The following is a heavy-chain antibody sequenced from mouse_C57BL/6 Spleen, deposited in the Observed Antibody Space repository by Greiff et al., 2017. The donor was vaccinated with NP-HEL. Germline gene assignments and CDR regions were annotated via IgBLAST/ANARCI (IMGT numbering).Heavy chain of an antibody. CDR3: TRDSSYWYFDV. Sequence: EVKVEESGEGLVKPGGSLKLSCAASGFTFSSYAMSWVRQTPEKRLEWVAYISSGGDYIYYADTVKGRFTISRDNARNTLYLQMSSLKSEDTAMYYCTRDSSYWYFDVWGTGTTVTVSS. D-gene: IGHD1-1*01. V-gene: IGHV5-9-1*02. CDR2: ISSGGDYI. J-gene: IGHJ1*03. CDR1: GFTFSSYA.